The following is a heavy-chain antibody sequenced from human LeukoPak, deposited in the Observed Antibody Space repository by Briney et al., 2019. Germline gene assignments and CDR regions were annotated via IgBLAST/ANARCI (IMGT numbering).Heavy chain of an antibody. J-gene: IGHJ3*02. D-gene: IGHD3-22*01. CDR3: AREEDSSGYDAFDI. Sequence: PGGSLRLSCAASGFTFSTYVMTWVRQAPGKGLEWVSTISGSGDATYYADSVKGRFTISRDNSKNTLYLQMNSLRAEDTAVYYCAREEDSSGYDAFDIWGQGTMVTVSS. CDR2: ISGSGDAT. CDR1: GFTFSTYV. V-gene: IGHV3-23*01.